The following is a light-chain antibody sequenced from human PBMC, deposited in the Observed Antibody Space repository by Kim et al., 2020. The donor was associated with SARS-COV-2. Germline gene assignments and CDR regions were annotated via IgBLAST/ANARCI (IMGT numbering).Light chain of an antibody. CDR3: QQYDDSPWT. CDR1: QSVSGSY. J-gene: IGKJ1*01. CDR2: DAS. V-gene: IGKV3-20*01. Sequence: EIVLTQSPGTLSLSPGERATLSCRASQSVSGSYLAWYQQKLGQAPRLLIYDASSRATGIPVRFSGSGSGTDFTLTISRLEPEDFAVYYCQQYDDSPWTFGQGTKVDIK.